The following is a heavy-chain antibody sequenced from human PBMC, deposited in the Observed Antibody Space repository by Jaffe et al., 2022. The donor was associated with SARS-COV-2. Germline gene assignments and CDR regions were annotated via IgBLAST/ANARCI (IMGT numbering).Heavy chain of an antibody. V-gene: IGHV1-18*01. CDR2: IAPYNGNT. CDR3: ARDRWNRASYFDY. CDR1: NYTFTDFG. J-gene: IGHJ4*02. Sequence: QIQLVQSGPEVKKPGASVRVSCRTSNYTFTDFGISWVRQAPGQGLEWMGWIAPYNGNTNYAQRFQGRVTMTTDTASNTAYMELRGLTSDDTAIFYCARDRWNRASYFDYWGQGTLVTVSS. D-gene: IGHD1-1*01.